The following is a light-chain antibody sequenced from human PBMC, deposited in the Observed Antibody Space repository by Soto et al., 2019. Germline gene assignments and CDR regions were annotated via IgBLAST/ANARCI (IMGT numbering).Light chain of an antibody. Sequence: DIQMTQSPSTLSASVGDRVTITCRASQSISSWLAWYQQKPGKAPKLLIYKASSLESGVPSRFSGSGSGTAFTLTISSLHPDDFATYYCQQYNSYSKTFGHGTKVEIK. CDR2: KAS. CDR1: QSISSW. J-gene: IGKJ1*01. CDR3: QQYNSYSKT. V-gene: IGKV1-5*03.